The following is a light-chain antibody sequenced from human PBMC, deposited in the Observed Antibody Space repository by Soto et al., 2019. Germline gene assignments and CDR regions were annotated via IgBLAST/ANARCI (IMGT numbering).Light chain of an antibody. V-gene: IGKV3D-20*02. CDR1: QSVSSSY. J-gene: IGKJ5*01. Sequence: EIVLTQSPGTLSLSPGERATLSCRASQSVSSSYLAWYQQKPGQAPRLLIYGASSRATGIPDRFSGSGSGTEFTLTISSLQSEDSAVYYCQQRSNWPPEFTFGQGTRLEIK. CDR2: GAS. CDR3: QQRSNWPPEFT.